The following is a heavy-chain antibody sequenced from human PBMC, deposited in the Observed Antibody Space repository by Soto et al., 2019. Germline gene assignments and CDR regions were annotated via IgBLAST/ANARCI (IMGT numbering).Heavy chain of an antibody. J-gene: IGHJ6*02. CDR3: ARGGYSYGWEDYYYGMDV. Sequence: QVQLQQWGAGLLKPSETLSLTCAVYGGSFSGYYWSWIRQPPGKGLEWIGEINHSGSTNYNPSLKSRVTISVDTSKTQFSLKLSSVTAADTAVYYCARGGYSYGWEDYYYGMDVWGQGTTVTVSS. CDR2: INHSGST. V-gene: IGHV4-34*01. CDR1: GGSFSGYY. D-gene: IGHD5-18*01.